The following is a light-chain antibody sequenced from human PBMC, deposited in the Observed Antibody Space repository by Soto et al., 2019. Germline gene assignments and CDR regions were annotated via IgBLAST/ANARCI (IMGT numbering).Light chain of an antibody. Sequence: DIQMTQSPSSLSASVGDRVTITCRASQTISSYLNWYRQRPGKAPELLIYAASSLQSGVPPRFSGSGSGTDFTLTISSLQPEDFATYYCQQSYSTPRTFGQGTKVDI. V-gene: IGKV1-39*01. J-gene: IGKJ1*01. CDR3: QQSYSTPRT. CDR2: AAS. CDR1: QTISSY.